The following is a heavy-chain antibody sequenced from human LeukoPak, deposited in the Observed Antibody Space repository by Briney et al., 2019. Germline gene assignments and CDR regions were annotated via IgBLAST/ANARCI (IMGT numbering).Heavy chain of an antibody. D-gene: IGHD5-18*01. CDR1: GYSFTNYW. J-gene: IGHJ4*02. Sequence: GESLKISCKGSGYSFTNYWITWVRQMPGKGLEWMGRIDPSDSYTNYSPSFQGHVTISADKSITIAYLQWSSLKASDTAMYCCARTRGYSYGPPFDFWGQGTLVTVFS. CDR2: IDPSDSYT. V-gene: IGHV5-10-1*01. CDR3: ARTRGYSYGPPFDF.